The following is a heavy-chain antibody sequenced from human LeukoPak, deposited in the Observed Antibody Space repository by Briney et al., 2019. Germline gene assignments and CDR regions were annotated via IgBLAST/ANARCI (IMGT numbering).Heavy chain of an antibody. D-gene: IGHD3-22*01. CDR2: ISDSGST. V-gene: IGHV4-59*08. Sequence: GSLRLSCAASGFTFSSYAMSWVRQPPGKGLEWIGYISDSGSTNYNPSLKSRVTISIDTSKYQFSLKLSSVTAADTAVYYCASLYYYDTSGYYPGSYSFDYWGQGTLVTVSS. J-gene: IGHJ4*02. CDR3: ASLYYYDTSGYYPGSYSFDY. CDR1: GFTFSSYA.